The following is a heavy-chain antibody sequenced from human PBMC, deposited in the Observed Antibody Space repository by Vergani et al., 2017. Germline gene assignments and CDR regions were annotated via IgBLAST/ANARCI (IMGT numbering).Heavy chain of an antibody. Sequence: QVQLQESGPGLVKPSQTLSLTCSVSGDSLSSGVYYWNWIRQHPGKGLEWIGYIYSTGSTHHNPSLRRRINMSVDTSKNQVSLKLNSVTAADTAMYYCARMGGYDEGDAFRIGYFDSWGPGILVTVSS. CDR1: GDSLSSGVYY. CDR3: ARMGGYDEGDAFRIGYFDS. V-gene: IGHV4-31*03. D-gene: IGHD5-12*01. CDR2: IYSTGST. J-gene: IGHJ4*02.